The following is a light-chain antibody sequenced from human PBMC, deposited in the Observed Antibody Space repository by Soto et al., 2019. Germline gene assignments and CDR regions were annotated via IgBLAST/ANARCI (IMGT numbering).Light chain of an antibody. Sequence: DIQMTQSPSTLSASVGDGVTITCRASQSINSNLAWYQQQPGQAPRLLIYAASSRATGISDRFSGSGSGTDFTLIINRLDPEDSAVYYCQHNGRSFGQGTRLEI. CDR1: QSINSN. J-gene: IGKJ5*01. V-gene: IGKV3-20*01. CDR3: QHNGRS. CDR2: AAS.